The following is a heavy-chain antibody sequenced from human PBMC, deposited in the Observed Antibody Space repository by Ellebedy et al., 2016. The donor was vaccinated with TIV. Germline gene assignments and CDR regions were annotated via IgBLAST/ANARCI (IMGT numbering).Heavy chain of an antibody. J-gene: IGHJ4*02. CDR3: ARIDSWQPIDD. CDR2: IFHSGIT. Sequence: MPSETLSLTCAVSGGSISSYSWWSWVRQPPGKGLEWIGEIFHSGITIYHPSLKSRVTVSVDTSKNQFSLNLSSVTAADTAVYYCARIDSWQPIDDWGQGILVTISS. D-gene: IGHD3-9*01. V-gene: IGHV4-4*02. CDR1: GGSISSYSW.